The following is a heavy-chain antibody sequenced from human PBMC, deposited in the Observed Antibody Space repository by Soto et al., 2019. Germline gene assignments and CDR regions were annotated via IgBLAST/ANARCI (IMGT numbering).Heavy chain of an antibody. CDR2: IYPGDSDT. J-gene: IGHJ6*02. CDR3: ARVIDVDIVARGYYYYGMDV. Sequence: EVQLVQSGAEVKKPGESLKISCKGSGYSFTSYWIGWVRQMPGKGLEWMGIIYPGDSDTRYSPSFQGQVTISADKSISTAYLQWSSLKASDTAMYYCARVIDVDIVARGYYYYGMDVWGQGTTVTVSS. D-gene: IGHD5-12*01. CDR1: GYSFTSYW. V-gene: IGHV5-51*03.